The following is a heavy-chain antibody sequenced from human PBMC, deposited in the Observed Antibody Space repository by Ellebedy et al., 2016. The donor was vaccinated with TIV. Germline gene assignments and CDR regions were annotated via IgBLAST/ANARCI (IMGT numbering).Heavy chain of an antibody. Sequence: PGGSLRLSCAASGFTFSTYAMSWVRQAPGKGLEWVSALSGSGGSTYQADSVKGRFTTSRDDSKNTLYLHMTSLRGEDTAVYYCAASTTITTMPYWGQGTLVTVSS. CDR3: AASTTITTMPY. CDR2: LSGSGGST. J-gene: IGHJ4*02. V-gene: IGHV3-23*01. CDR1: GFTFSTYA. D-gene: IGHD5-24*01.